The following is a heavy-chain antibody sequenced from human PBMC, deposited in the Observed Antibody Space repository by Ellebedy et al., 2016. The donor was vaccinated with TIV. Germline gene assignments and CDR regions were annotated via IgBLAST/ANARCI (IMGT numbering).Heavy chain of an antibody. CDR2: IYSSGST. V-gene: IGHV4-31*03. Sequence: MPSETLSLTCTVSGGSITNRGYYWTWIRQHPGEGLEWIGYIYSSGSTNYNPSLRSRVTISLDTSKNQFSLNLNSMTAEDTAVYYCAREDETTHRTHYGLDVWGQGTTVTVSS. D-gene: IGHD1-14*01. CDR1: GGSITNRGYY. J-gene: IGHJ6*02. CDR3: AREDETTHRTHYGLDV.